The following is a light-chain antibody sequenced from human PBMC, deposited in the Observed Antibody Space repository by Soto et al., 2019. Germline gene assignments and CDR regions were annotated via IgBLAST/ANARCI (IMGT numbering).Light chain of an antibody. CDR1: QSISSW. CDR3: QQYNSHGT. V-gene: IGKV1-5*03. J-gene: IGKJ1*01. Sequence: DIQMTPSPSTLSASVGDRVTITCRASQSISSWLAWYQQKPGKAPNLLIYKASSLESGVPSRFSGSGSGTEITLTSSSLQPDDVATYYCQQYNSHGTCGQGTKGDI. CDR2: KAS.